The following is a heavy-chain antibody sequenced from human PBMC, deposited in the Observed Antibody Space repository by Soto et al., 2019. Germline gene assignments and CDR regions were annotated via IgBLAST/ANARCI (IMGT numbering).Heavy chain of an antibody. CDR1: GCTFTSYA. CDR3: ARARDCSSTSCSGGFDP. J-gene: IGHJ5*02. V-gene: IGHV7-4-1*01. CDR2: INTNTGNP. Sequence: GASVKVSCKASGCTFTSYAMNWVRQAPGQGLEWMGWINTNTGNPTYAQGFTGRFVFSLDTSVSTAYLQICSLKAEDTAVYYCARARDCSSTSCSGGFDPWGQGTLVTVSS. D-gene: IGHD2-2*01.